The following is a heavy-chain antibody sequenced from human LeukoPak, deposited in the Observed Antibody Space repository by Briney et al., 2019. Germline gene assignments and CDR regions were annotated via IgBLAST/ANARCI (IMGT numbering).Heavy chain of an antibody. CDR3: AREGREVAGLQY. CDR1: GFMFSDYL. CDR2: INREGSST. Sequence: GGSLRLSCAASGFMFSDYLLYWVRQAPGKRLVWASRINREGSSTTYADSVKGRFTISRDNARNTLYLQMISLRIEDAALYYCAREGREVAGLQYWGQGTLVTVSS. D-gene: IGHD6-19*01. V-gene: IGHV3-74*01. J-gene: IGHJ4*02.